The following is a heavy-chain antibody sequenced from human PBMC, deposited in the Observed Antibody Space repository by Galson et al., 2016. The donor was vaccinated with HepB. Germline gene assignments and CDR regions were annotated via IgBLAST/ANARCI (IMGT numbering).Heavy chain of an antibody. Sequence: SVKVSCKASGDVFITYGISWVRQAPGQGLEWMGWIGANNGNTTYAQKFQDRVTMTTDTSPTTTDLELRSLRSDDTAVDYGVRDRIQHHFASTLGGSWGQGTLVTVSS. D-gene: IGHD2/OR15-2a*01. V-gene: IGHV1-18*01. CDR2: IGANNGNT. CDR3: VRDRIQHHFASTLGGS. CDR1: GDVFITYG. J-gene: IGHJ5*02.